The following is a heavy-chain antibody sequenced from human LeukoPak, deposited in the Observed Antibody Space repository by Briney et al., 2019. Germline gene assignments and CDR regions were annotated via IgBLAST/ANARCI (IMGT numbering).Heavy chain of an antibody. CDR3: ARGKLGRSSSWYDY. Sequence: SETLSLTCAVYGGSFSGYYWTWIRQPPGKGLEWIGELNHGGSTNYNPSLKSRVTISVDTSKNQFSLKLSSVTAADTAVYYCARGKLGRSSSWYDYWGQGTLVTVSS. J-gene: IGHJ4*02. CDR1: GGSFSGYY. CDR2: LNHGGST. D-gene: IGHD6-13*01. V-gene: IGHV4-34*01.